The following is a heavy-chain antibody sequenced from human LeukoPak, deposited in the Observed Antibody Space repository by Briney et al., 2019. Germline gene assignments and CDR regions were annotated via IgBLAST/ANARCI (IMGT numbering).Heavy chain of an antibody. V-gene: IGHV3-30*03. CDR2: ISGDGRNK. Sequence: PGRSLRLSCAASGFSFNNYGMHYVRQAPGKGLEWVAVISGDGRNKNYADSVKGRFTISRDNSNNTLYLQMNSLRAEDTAVYYCARVAVITAAGTYDYWGQGTLVTVSS. D-gene: IGHD6-13*01. J-gene: IGHJ4*02. CDR1: GFSFNNYG. CDR3: ARVAVITAAGTYDY.